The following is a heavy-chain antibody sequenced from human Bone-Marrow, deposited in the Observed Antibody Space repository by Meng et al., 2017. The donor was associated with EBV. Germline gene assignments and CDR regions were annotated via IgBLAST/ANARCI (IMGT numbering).Heavy chain of an antibody. CDR2: VHYTGST. D-gene: IGHD6-19*01. J-gene: IGHJ5*02. V-gene: IGHV4-39*01. CDR1: GDSISSFYY. CDR3: ARPFPSWQSPRLDPFGA. Sequence: QLQLRGSGPGQGKPSETLSLTCTFSGDSISSFYYWGWIRQPPGRGLEWIGSVHYTGSTYYSPSLKSRVTVSVDTSKNQFSLRLTSVTAADTAVYYCARPFPSWQSPRLDPFGAWGQGTLVTVSS.